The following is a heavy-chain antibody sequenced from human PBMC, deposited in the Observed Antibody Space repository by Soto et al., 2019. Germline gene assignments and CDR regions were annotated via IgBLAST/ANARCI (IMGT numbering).Heavy chain of an antibody. D-gene: IGHD3-3*01. J-gene: IGHJ6*02. Sequence: PGESVKISCXGSGYSFTTYWLGWVRQVPGKGLEWMGIIYPGDSDTRYSPSFQGQVTISADKSMSTAYMELRSLRSDDTAVYYCARDNRITIFGVVIPYYYYGMDVWGQGTTVTVSS. CDR2: IYPGDSDT. V-gene: IGHV5-51*01. CDR1: GYSFTTYW. CDR3: ARDNRITIFGVVIPYYYYGMDV.